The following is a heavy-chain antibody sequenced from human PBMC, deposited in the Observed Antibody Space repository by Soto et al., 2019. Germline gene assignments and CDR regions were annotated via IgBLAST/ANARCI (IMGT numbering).Heavy chain of an antibody. CDR1: GFTFSSYA. CDR2: ISGSGGST. J-gene: IGHJ6*03. V-gene: IGHV3-23*01. Sequence: HPGGSLRLSCAASGFTFSSYAMSWVRQAPGKGLEWVSAISGSGGSTYYADSVKGRFTISRDNSKNTLYLQMNSLRAEDTAVYYCAKDLRVATGPPHRPRKTDYMDVWGKGTTVTVSS. CDR3: AKDLRVATGPPHRPRKTDYMDV. D-gene: IGHD5-12*01.